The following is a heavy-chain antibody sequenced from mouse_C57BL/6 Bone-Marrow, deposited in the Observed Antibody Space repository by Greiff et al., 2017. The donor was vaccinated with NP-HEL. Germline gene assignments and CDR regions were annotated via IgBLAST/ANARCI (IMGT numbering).Heavy chain of an antibody. Sequence: VQLKESGGDLVKPGGSLKLSCAASGFTFSSYGMSWVRQTPDKRLEWVATISSGGSYTYYPDSVKGRFTISRDNAKNTLYLQMSSLKSEDTAMYYCASHYYGSSYLPFDYWGQGTTLTVSS. CDR3: ASHYYGSSYLPFDY. J-gene: IGHJ2*01. CDR1: GFTFSSYG. CDR2: ISSGGSYT. V-gene: IGHV5-6*01. D-gene: IGHD1-1*01.